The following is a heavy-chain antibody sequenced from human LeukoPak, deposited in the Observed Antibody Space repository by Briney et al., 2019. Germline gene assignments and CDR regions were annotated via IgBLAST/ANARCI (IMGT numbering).Heavy chain of an antibody. V-gene: IGHV3-53*01. CDR2: IYSGGIT. CDR1: GFTVSTNF. Sequence: TGGSLRLSCAASGFTVSTNFMSWVRQAPGKGLEWVSVIYSGGITYYADSVKGRFTISRANSKNTLYLQINNLRAEDTAVYYCARDGYGNNYMDVWGKGTTVTVSS. J-gene: IGHJ6*03. CDR3: ARDGYGNNYMDV. D-gene: IGHD1/OR15-1a*01.